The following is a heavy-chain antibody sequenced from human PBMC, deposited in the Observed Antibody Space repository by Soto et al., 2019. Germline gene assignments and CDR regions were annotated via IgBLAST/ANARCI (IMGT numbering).Heavy chain of an antibody. D-gene: IGHD6-19*01. CDR2: ISYDGTKT. CDR3: EKDLGPSRQLLIEPFDY. Sequence: QVHLVESGGGVVQHGRSLRVSCAASGFTFSIYAMHWVRQAPGTWLELVAVISYDGTKTYYADSVKGRFTIHSDNPKDAGYLEMNRLGDGETVVCYCEKDLGPSRQLLIEPFDYWGQGTVVTVSP. J-gene: IGHJ4*02. V-gene: IGHV3-30*18. CDR1: GFTFSIYA.